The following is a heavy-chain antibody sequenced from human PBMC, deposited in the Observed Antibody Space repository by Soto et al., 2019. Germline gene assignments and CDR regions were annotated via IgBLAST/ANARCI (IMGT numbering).Heavy chain of an antibody. J-gene: IGHJ5*02. V-gene: IGHV1-18*01. CDR2: ISAYNGNT. CDR3: ARGRSMVRGGDWFDP. D-gene: IGHD3-10*01. CDR1: GYTFTNFG. Sequence: GASVKVSCKASGYTFTNFGISWVRQAPGQGLEWMGWISAYNGNTNYAQKFQGRVTMTRDTSTSTVYMELSSLRSEDTAVYYCARGRSMVRGGDWFDPWGQGTLVTV.